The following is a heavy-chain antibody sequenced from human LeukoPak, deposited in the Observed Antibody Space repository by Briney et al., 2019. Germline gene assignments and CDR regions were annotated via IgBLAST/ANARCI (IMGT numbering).Heavy chain of an antibody. CDR2: IIPILGIA. CDR1: GGTFISYA. Sequence: GASVTVSFKASGGTFISYAISWVRQAPGQGLEGMGRIIPILGIANYAQKFQGRVTITADKSTSTAYMELSSLRSEDTAVYYCARDKQYSSSWPYNWFDHWGQGTLVTVSS. V-gene: IGHV1-69*04. J-gene: IGHJ5*02. D-gene: IGHD6-13*01. CDR3: ARDKQYSSSWPYNWFDH.